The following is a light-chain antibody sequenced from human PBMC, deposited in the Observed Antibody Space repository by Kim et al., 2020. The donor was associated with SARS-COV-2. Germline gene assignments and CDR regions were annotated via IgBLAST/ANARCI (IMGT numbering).Light chain of an antibody. J-gene: IGLJ2*01. V-gene: IGLV2-23*02. CDR3: CSYARSSTLV. Sequence: GQTITISCTGTSSDVGCYNLVSWYQQPPGKATKLMIYEVSKRPSGVSNRFSGSKSGNTASLTISGLQAEDEADYYCCSYARSSTLVFGGGTQLTVL. CDR1: SSDVGCYNL. CDR2: EVS.